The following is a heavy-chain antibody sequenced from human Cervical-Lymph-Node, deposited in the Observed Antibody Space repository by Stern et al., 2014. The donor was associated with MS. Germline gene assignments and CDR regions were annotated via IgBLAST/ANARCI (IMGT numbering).Heavy chain of an antibody. V-gene: IGHV1-69*09. CDR2: IIPMLGLP. Sequence: QVQLVESGAEVKKPGSSVNVSCKASGGTFSSSYAITWMRQAPGQGLEWMGRIIPMLGLPNYAQKFQGRVTITADTSTSTAYMELSSLRSEDTAVYYCARGVVTNRAAETLHNLFEPWGQGTLVTVSS. CDR3: ARGVVTNRAAETLHNLFEP. CDR1: GGTFSSSYA. D-gene: IGHD2-21*02. J-gene: IGHJ5*02.